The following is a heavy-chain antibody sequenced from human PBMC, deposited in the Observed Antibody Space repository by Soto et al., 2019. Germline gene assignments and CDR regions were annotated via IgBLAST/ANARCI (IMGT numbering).Heavy chain of an antibody. CDR1: GFTFSSYW. J-gene: IGHJ5*02. CDR3: ARDPGYMGPYNWFDP. CDR2: INSDGSST. D-gene: IGHD6-13*01. Sequence: EVQLVESGGGLVQPGGSLRLSCAASGFTFSSYWMHWVRQAPGKGLVWVSRINSDGSSTSYADSVKGRFTISRDNAKNTLYLQMSSLRAEDTAVYYCARDPGYMGPYNWFDPWGQGTLVTVSS. V-gene: IGHV3-74*01.